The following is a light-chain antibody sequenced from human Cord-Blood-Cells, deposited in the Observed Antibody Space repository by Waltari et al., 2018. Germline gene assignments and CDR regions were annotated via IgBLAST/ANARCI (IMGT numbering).Light chain of an antibody. J-gene: IGLJ3*02. Sequence: QSVLTQPPSVSGAPGQRVTIPCTGSSSNIGQGYDLNWYQQLPGTAPKLLIYGNSNRPSGVPDRFSGSKSGTSASLAITGLQAEDEADYYCQSYDSSLSGSVFGGGTKLTVL. V-gene: IGLV1-40*01. CDR2: GNS. CDR1: SSNIGQGYD. CDR3: QSYDSSLSGSV.